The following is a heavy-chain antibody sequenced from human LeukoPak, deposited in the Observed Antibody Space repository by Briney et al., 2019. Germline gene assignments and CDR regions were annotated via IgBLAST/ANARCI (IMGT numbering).Heavy chain of an antibody. D-gene: IGHD4-17*01. CDR3: ARDRGNYGDYFDY. Sequence: GGSLRLSCAASGFTFYSYSMSWVRQAPGKRLEWVANIKQDGSENYFVDSVKGRFTLSRDNAKSSLYLQMNSLRAEDTAVYNCARDRGNYGDYFDYWGQGTLVTVSS. V-gene: IGHV3-7*03. J-gene: IGHJ4*02. CDR1: GFTFYSYS. CDR2: IKQDGSEN.